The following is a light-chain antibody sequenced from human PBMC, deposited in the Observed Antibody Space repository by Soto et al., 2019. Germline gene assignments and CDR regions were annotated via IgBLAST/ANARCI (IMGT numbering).Light chain of an antibody. CDR1: SSDVGSYKL. Sequence: QSVLTQPASVSGSPGQSITISCTGTSSDVGSYKLVSWYQQHPGTAPKLIIYEGSKRPSGVYNRFSGSKSGNTASLTISGLQTDDAADYYCCSYAGSSTVVFGGGTKLTVL. J-gene: IGLJ2*01. CDR2: EGS. CDR3: CSYAGSSTVV. V-gene: IGLV2-23*01.